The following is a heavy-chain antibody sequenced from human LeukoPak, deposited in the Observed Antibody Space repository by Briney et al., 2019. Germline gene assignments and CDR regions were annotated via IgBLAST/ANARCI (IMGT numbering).Heavy chain of an antibody. V-gene: IGHV3-7*01. CDR1: GFTFSSYW. J-gene: IGHJ5*02. CDR3: ARGAREYQLLMWFDP. CDR2: IKQDGSAK. D-gene: IGHD2-2*01. Sequence: GGSLRLSCAASGFTFSSYWMSWVRQTPGKGLEWVASIKQDGSAKHYVDSVKGRFTISRDNAKNSRYLQMNSLRAEDTAVYYCARGAREYQLLMWFDPWGQGTLVTVSS.